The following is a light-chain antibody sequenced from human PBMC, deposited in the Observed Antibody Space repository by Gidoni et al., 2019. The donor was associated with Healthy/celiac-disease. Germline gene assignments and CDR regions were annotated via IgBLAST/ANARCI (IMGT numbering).Light chain of an antibody. V-gene: IGKV1-9*01. CDR3: QQLSSSPLT. CDR1: QGISNY. CDR2: AAS. Sequence: IQFTQSPSFLSASVGDSVTITCLASQGISNYLAWYQQKPGKAAKLLIYAASTLQGGVPSRFSGSGCGKEFTLTISSLQHEDFATYACQQLSSSPLTFGPGTKVDIK. J-gene: IGKJ3*01.